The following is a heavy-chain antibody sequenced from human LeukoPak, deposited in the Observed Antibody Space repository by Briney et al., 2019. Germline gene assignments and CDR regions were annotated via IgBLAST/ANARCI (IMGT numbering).Heavy chain of an antibody. CDR1: GYSFTSYW. J-gene: IGHJ3*02. V-gene: IGHV5-51*01. CDR3: ARLNIGFDI. D-gene: IGHD2/OR15-2a*01. CDR2: IDPGDSDT. Sequence: GASLKISCKGSGYSFTSYWIGWVRQMPGKGQEWMGIIDPGDSDTNYSPPFQGQGTFSADRSIITAYLQWSSLRASDTAMYYCARLNIGFDIWRQGTMVTVSS.